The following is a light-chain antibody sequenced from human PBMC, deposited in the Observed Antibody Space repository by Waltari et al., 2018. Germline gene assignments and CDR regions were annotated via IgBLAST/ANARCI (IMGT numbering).Light chain of an antibody. CDR1: SSNIGSNY. Sequence: QSVLTQPPSASGTPGQTVNMSCSGSSSNIGSNYVYWYQQLPGTAPKLLIYKNIQRPSGVPDRISDSKSGTSASLAISSLRSEDEADYYCAAWDDRLSGWVFGGGTKLTVL. J-gene: IGLJ3*02. CDR2: KNI. V-gene: IGLV1-47*01. CDR3: AAWDDRLSGWV.